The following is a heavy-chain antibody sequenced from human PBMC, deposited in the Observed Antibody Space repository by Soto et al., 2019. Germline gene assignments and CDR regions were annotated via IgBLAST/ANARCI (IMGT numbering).Heavy chain of an antibody. CDR1: GYTFTGYY. D-gene: IGHD6-13*01. V-gene: IGHV1-2*04. J-gene: IGHJ1*01. Sequence: ASVKVSCKASGYTFTGYYMHWVRQAPGQGLEWMGWINPNSGGTNYAQKFQGWVTMTRDTSISTAYMELSRLRSDDTAVYYCVRGYSPDLSEVGFRHWGQGTLVNVSS. CDR2: INPNSGGT. CDR3: VRGYSPDLSEVGFRH.